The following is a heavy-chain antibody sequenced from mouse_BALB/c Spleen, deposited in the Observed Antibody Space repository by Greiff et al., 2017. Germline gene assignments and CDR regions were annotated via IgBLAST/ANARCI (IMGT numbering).Heavy chain of an antibody. CDR2: IRLKSNNYAT. D-gene: IGHD1-1*01. Sequence: EVKVEESGGGLVQPGGSMKLSCVASGFTFSNYWMNWVRQSPEKGLEWVAEIRLKSNNYATHYAESVKGRFTISRDDSKSSVYLQMNNLRAEDTGIYYCTIYYYGSSYAYWGRGTLVTVSA. J-gene: IGHJ3*01. V-gene: IGHV6-6*02. CDR3: TIYYYGSSYAY. CDR1: GFTFSNYW.